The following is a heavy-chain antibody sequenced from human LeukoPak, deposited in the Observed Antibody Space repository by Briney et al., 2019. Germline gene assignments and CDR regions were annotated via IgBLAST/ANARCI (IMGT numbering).Heavy chain of an antibody. CDR1: GYTFTTYW. Sequence: GESLKISCKGSGYTFTTYWISWVRQMPGKGLEWMGRIDPSDSYTNYSPSFQGHVTISVDKSISTAYLQWSSLQASDTAMYYCARTLGASRNSGSHYHWGQGTVVTVSS. CDR2: IDPSDSYT. CDR3: ARTLGASRNSGSHYH. J-gene: IGHJ5*02. D-gene: IGHD3-10*01. V-gene: IGHV5-10-1*01.